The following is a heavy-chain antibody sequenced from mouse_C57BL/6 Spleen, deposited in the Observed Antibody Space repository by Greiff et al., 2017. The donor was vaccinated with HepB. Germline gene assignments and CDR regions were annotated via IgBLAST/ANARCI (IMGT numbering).Heavy chain of an antibody. CDR1: GYAFSSYW. CDR2: IYPGDGDT. V-gene: IGHV1-80*01. CDR3: ARSGTRGGSWFAY. D-gene: IGHD4-1*01. J-gene: IGHJ3*01. Sequence: VQLQQSGAELVKPGASVKISCKASGYAFSSYWMNWVKQRPGKGLEWIGQIYPGDGDTNYNGKFKGKATLTAAKSSSTAYMQLRSLTSEDSAVYFCARSGTRGGSWFAYWGQGTLVTVSA.